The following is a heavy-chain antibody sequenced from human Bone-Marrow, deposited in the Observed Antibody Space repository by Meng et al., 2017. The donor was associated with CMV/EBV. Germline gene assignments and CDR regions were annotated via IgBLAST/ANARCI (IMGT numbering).Heavy chain of an antibody. D-gene: IGHD3-10*01. CDR2: INPNTGDT. J-gene: IGHJ4*02. V-gene: IGHV1-2*02. CDR3: ARSLFGSGSLFGY. Sequence: ASVKVSCKTSGYTFSDYKMFWVRQAPGQGLEWMGWINPNTGDTYNAPKFQGRVTMTRDTSISTVYMEMSSLTYDDTAVYSCARSLFGSGSLFGYWGQGTRVTVSS. CDR1: GYTFSDYK.